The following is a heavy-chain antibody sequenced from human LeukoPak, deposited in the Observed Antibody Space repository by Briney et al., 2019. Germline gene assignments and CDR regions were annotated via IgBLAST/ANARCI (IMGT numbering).Heavy chain of an antibody. D-gene: IGHD6-6*01. CDR3: ARQDYGRSSFFDH. Sequence: SETLSLTCTVSGDSVSTNLYYWGWIRQPPGKGLEWIGNLFHSGTTYYNPSLKSRVSISVDTSKNQFSLKLNSVTAADTAVYYCARQDYGRSSFFDHWGHGTLVTVSS. J-gene: IGHJ4*01. CDR1: GDSVSTNLYY. V-gene: IGHV4-39*01. CDR2: LFHSGTT.